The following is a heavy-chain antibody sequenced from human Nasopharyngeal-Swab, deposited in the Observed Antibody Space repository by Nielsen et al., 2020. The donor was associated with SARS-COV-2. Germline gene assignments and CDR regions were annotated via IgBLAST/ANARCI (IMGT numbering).Heavy chain of an antibody. CDR2: IYYSGIT. D-gene: IGHD3-3*01. V-gene: IGHV4-39*01. CDR1: GGSISSSSYY. CDR3: FGMEWLRGPFDY. Sequence: GSLRLSCTVSGGSISSSSYYWVGIRQPPGKGLEWIGSIYYSGITYYNPSLKSRVTISVDTSKNQFSLKLSSVTAADTAVYYCFGMEWLRGPFDYWGQGTLVTVSS. J-gene: IGHJ4*02.